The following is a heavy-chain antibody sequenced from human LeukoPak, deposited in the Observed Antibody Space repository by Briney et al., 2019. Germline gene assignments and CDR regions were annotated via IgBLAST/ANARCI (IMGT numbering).Heavy chain of an antibody. CDR3: ARQVSREGHFDY. J-gene: IGHJ4*02. V-gene: IGHV3-7*01. CDR2: IKEDTSQK. D-gene: IGHD1-26*01. CDR1: GFTFNNYW. Sequence: GGSLRLSCAASGFTFNNYWLSWVRQGPGKGLEWVAHIKEDTSQKYYVGSVEGRFSISRDNARNSLYLQMNSLRGEDTAVYFYARQVSREGHFDYWGQGALVTVSS.